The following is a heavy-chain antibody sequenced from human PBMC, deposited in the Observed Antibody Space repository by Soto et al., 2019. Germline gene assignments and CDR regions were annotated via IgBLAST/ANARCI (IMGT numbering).Heavy chain of an antibody. CDR2: ISSSSGTI. J-gene: IGHJ6*02. CDR3: LSGRPHSLMSV. D-gene: IGHD2-21*01. Sequence: PGGYLRLSCAASGFTLSSYSMNWVRQAPGQGLEWVSYISSSSGTIYYADSVKGRVTISRDNAKNSLYLQMNSLRDEDTAVYYCLSGRPHSLMSVRGQGTSVSGS. V-gene: IGHV3-48*02. CDR1: GFTLSSYS.